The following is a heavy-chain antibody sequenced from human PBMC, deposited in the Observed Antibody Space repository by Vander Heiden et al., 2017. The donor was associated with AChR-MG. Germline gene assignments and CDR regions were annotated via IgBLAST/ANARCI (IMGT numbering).Heavy chain of an antibody. CDR1: EFRCRTHF. CDR2: ISGSGSTT. D-gene: IGHD3-10*01. J-gene: IGHJ1*01. Sequence: LLESGGGLVQPGGSLRLSCAVPEFRCRTHFMTWVRQAPGKGLEWVWVISGSGSTTNYADSVKGRFIIPRDNSKNTVFLQMNNLRVEDTAVYDGGKGRVTVPPPPGHWGQGTLVLVSS. V-gene: IGHV3-23*01. CDR3: GKGRVTVPPPPGH.